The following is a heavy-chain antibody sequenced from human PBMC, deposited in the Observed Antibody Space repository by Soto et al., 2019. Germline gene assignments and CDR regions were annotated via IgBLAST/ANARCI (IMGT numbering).Heavy chain of an antibody. V-gene: IGHV4-34*01. CDR1: GGSFSGYY. D-gene: IGHD6-6*01. J-gene: IGHJ4*02. Sequence: QVQLQQWGAGLLKPSETLSLTCAVYGGSFSGYYWSWIRQPPGKGLEWIGEINHSGSTNYNPSLKSRVTISVDTSKNQFSLKLSSVTAADTAVYYCARDSTASWVCSSSSCYFDYWGQGTLVTVSS. CDR3: ARDSTASWVCSSSSCYFDY. CDR2: INHSGST.